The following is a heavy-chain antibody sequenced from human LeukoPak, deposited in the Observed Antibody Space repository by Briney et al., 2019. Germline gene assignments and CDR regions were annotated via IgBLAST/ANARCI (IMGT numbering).Heavy chain of an antibody. D-gene: IGHD1-26*01. J-gene: IGHJ6*02. CDR2: IYPGDSDT. CDR3: AKNKWELLQNYYGMDV. CDR1: GYSFTSYW. Sequence: GESLKISCKGSGYSFTSYWIGWVRQMPGKGLEWMGIIYPGDSDTRYSPSFQGQVTISADKSISTAYLQWSSLKASDTAMYYCAKNKWELLQNYYGMDVWGQGTTVTVSS. V-gene: IGHV5-51*01.